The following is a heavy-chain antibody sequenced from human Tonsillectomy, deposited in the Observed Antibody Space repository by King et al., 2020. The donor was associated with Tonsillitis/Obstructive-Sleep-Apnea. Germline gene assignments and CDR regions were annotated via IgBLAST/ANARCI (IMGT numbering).Heavy chain of an antibody. CDR2: IYPGDSDT. CDR1: GYIFTSYW. CDR3: ARLGGLVPSYYYYYMDV. Sequence: VQLVESGAEVKKPGESLKISCKGSGYIFTSYWIGWVRQMPGKGLEWMGIIYPGDSDTRYSPSFQGQVTNSAAKSISTAYLQWSSLKASDTAMYYCARLGGLVPSYYYYYMDVWGKGTTVTVSS. V-gene: IGHV5-51*01. D-gene: IGHD3/OR15-3a*01. J-gene: IGHJ6*03.